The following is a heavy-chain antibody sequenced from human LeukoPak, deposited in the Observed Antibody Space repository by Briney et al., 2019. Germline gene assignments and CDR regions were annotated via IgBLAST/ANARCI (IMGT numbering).Heavy chain of an antibody. CDR3: ARDYGGQQTIDAFDI. D-gene: IGHD3-16*01. CDR1: GYTFTSYG. Sequence: ASVKVSCKASGYTFTSYGISWARQAPGQGLEWMGWISAYNGNTNYAQKLQGRVTMTTDTSTSTAYMELRSLRSDDTAVYYCARDYGGQQTIDAFDIWGQGTMVTVSS. J-gene: IGHJ3*02. CDR2: ISAYNGNT. V-gene: IGHV1-18*01.